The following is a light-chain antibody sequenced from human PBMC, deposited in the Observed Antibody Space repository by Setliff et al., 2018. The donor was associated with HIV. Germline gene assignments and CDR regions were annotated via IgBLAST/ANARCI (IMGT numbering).Light chain of an antibody. J-gene: IGLJ1*01. Sequence: ALAQPASVSGSPGQSITISCTGTSRDVGGGSNYVSWYQQHPGQAPKLIILEVTTRFSGSRSGNTATLTISGLQAEDEADYYCNSFTSTTIYVFGTGTKVTVL. CDR3: NSFTSTTIYV. V-gene: IGLV2-14*03. CDR2: EVT. CDR1: SRDVGGGSNY.